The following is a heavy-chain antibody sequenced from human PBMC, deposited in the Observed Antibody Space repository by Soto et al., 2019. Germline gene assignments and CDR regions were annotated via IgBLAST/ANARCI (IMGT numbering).Heavy chain of an antibody. J-gene: IGHJ4*02. CDR2: IIPIFGTA. CDR1: GGTFSSYA. CDR3: AIGGAASAGFDY. V-gene: IGHV1-69*12. Sequence: QVQLVQSGAEVKKPGSSVKVSCKASGGTFSSYAISWVRQAPGQGLEWMGGIIPIFGTANYAQKFQGRVTITADESTSPAYMEVSSLGAEDTAVYYCAIGGAASAGFDYWGQGTLVTVSS. D-gene: IGHD6-25*01.